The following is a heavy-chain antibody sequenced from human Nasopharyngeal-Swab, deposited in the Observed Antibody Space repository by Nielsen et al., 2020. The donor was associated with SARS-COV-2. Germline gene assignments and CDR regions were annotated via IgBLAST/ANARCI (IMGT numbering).Heavy chain of an antibody. D-gene: IGHD4-11*01. CDR2: IYYSGST. CDR1: GGSVSSGSCY. Sequence: SETLSLTCTVSGGSVSSGSCYWSWIRQPPGKGLEWIGYIYYSGSTNYNPSLKSRVTISVDTSKNQFSLKLSSVTAADTAVYYCARDASNYGDYYYYYGMDVWGQGTTVTVSS. CDR3: ARDASNYGDYYYYYGMDV. V-gene: IGHV4-61*01. J-gene: IGHJ6*02.